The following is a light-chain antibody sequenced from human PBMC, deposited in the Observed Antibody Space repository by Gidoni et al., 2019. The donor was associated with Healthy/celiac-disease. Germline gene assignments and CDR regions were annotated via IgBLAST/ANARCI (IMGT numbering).Light chain of an antibody. CDR3: QQYNSYSPWT. J-gene: IGKJ1*01. V-gene: IGKV1-5*03. CDR1: QSTSSW. CDR2: KAS. Sequence: DIQMTKSPSTLSASVGDRVTITCRASQSTSSWMAWYQQKPGKAPKLLIYKASSLESGVPSRFSGSGSGTEFTLTISILQPDDFATYYCQQYNSYSPWTFGQGTKVEIK.